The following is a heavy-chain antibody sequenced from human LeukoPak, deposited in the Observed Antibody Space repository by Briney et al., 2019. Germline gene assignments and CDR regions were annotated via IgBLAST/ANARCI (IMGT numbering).Heavy chain of an antibody. V-gene: IGHV4-61*02. J-gene: IGHJ4*02. CDR2: IYTSGST. D-gene: IGHD3-9*01. CDR1: GGSISSGSYY. CDR3: ARDYDILTGYWAFDY. Sequence: SETLSLTXTVSGGSISSGSYYWSWIRQPAGKGLDWIGRIYTSGSTNYNPSLKSRVTISVDTSKNQFSLKLSSVTAADTAVYYCARDYDILTGYWAFDYWGQGTLVTVSS.